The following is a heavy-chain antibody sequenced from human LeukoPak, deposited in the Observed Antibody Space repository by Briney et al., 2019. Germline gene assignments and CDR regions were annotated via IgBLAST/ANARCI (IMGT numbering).Heavy chain of an antibody. Sequence: PGGSLRLSCAASGFTFSTYAMSWVRRAPGKGLEWVSSISSSSSYIYYADSVKGRFTISRDNAKNSLYLQMNSLRAEDTAVYYCARDQGAAAAGTGFDYWGQGTLVTVSS. J-gene: IGHJ4*02. V-gene: IGHV3-21*01. CDR3: ARDQGAAAAGTGFDY. D-gene: IGHD6-13*01. CDR1: GFTFSTYA. CDR2: ISSSSSYI.